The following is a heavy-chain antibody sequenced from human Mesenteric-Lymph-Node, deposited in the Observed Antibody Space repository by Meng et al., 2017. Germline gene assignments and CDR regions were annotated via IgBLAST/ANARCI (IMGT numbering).Heavy chain of an antibody. CDR2: MSSGGRS. CDR3: ARVVDYGGNSGVFDY. Sequence: SETLSLTCTVSGHSITYYFWSWIRQSAGKGLEWIGRMSSGGRSDYSPSLKSRVTMSIDTSENRFSLELSSVTAADAAVYYCARVVDYGGNSGVFDYWGQGTLVTVSS. CDR1: GHSITYYF. D-gene: IGHD4-23*01. J-gene: IGHJ4*02. V-gene: IGHV4-4*07.